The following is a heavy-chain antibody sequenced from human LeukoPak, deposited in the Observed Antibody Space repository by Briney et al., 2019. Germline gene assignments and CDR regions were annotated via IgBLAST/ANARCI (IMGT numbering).Heavy chain of an antibody. CDR1: GGTFSSYA. J-gene: IGHJ5*02. CDR3: ARGAPGGDILTGWFDP. Sequence: SVKVSCKASGGTFSSYAIGWVRQAPGQGLEWMGGIIPIFGTANYAQKFQGRVTITADESTSTAYMELSSLRSEDTAVYYCARGAPGGDILTGWFDPWGQGTLVTVSS. CDR2: IIPIFGTA. D-gene: IGHD3-9*01. V-gene: IGHV1-69*13.